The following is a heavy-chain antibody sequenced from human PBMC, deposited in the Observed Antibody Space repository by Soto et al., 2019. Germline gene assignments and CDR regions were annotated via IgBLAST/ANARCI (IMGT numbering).Heavy chain of an antibody. V-gene: IGHV4-39*01. CDR3: ARLSHYRIDY. J-gene: IGHJ4*02. CDR2: IYYSGST. Sequence: SETLSLTCTVSGGSISSSSYYWGWIRQPPGKGLEWIGSIYYSGSTYYNPSLKSRVTISVDTSKNQFSLKLSSVTAADTAVYYCARLSHYRIDYWGQGTLVTVSS. D-gene: IGHD1-26*01. CDR1: GGSISSSSYY.